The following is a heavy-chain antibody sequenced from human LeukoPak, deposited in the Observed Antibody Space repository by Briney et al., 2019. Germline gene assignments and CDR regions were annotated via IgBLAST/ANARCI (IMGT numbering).Heavy chain of an antibody. D-gene: IGHD3-22*01. CDR1: GGTFSSYS. V-gene: IGHV1-69*05. Sequence: SVKVSCKGSGGTFSSYSIRWVRQAPGQGLEWMGGIIPAFGTAHYAQKFQGRVTFTTDESTTTAYMELRSLRSEDTAVYYCASEGNYDSSGYSRYNYYYMDVWGKGTAVTVSS. CDR2: IIPAFGTA. CDR3: ASEGNYDSSGYSRYNYYYMDV. J-gene: IGHJ6*03.